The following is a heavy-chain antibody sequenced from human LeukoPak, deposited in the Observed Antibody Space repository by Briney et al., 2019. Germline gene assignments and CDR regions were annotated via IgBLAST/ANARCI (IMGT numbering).Heavy chain of an antibody. V-gene: IGHV3-53*05. CDR1: GFTVRSTY. CDR3: AREGDCSSTSCYVRRTLGLDVYYYYYMDV. Sequence: GGSLRLSCAASGFTVRSTYMSWFRQAPGKGLEWVSVIYSGGNTYYADSVKGRFSISRDNSKNTLYLQMNSLRAEDTAVYYCAREGDCSSTSCYVRRTLGLDVYYYYYMDVWGKGTTVTVSS. J-gene: IGHJ6*03. D-gene: IGHD2-2*01. CDR2: IYSGGNT.